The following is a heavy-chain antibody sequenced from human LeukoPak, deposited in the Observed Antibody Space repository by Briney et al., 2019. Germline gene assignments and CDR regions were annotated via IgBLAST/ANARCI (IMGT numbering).Heavy chain of an antibody. Sequence: PGGSLRLSCAGSGFIFNNYAMHWVRQPPGKGLEWVSGISWNSGSIDYADSVKGRFTISRDNSKNTLYLQMNSLRAEDTAVYYCARDGISGPPGGWFDPWGQGTLVTVSS. J-gene: IGHJ5*02. CDR3: ARDGISGPPGGWFDP. V-gene: IGHV3-9*01. D-gene: IGHD6-19*01. CDR2: ISWNSGSI. CDR1: GFIFNNYA.